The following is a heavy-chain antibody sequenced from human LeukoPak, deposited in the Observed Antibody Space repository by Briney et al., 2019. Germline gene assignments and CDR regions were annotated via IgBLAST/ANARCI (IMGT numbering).Heavy chain of an antibody. D-gene: IGHD6-13*01. V-gene: IGHV1-8*02. Sequence: ASVKVSCKASGYTFTSYGFSWVRQAPGQGLEWMGWMNPNSGNTGYAQKFQGRVTMTRNTSISTAYMELSSLRSEDTAVYYCAVGQPRIAAAGTVWGQGTLVTVSS. CDR2: MNPNSGNT. J-gene: IGHJ4*02. CDR1: GYTFTSYG. CDR3: AVGQPRIAAAGTV.